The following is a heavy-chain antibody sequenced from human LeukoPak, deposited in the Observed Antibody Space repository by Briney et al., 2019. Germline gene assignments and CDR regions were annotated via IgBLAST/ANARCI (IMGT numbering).Heavy chain of an antibody. D-gene: IGHD3-10*01. CDR2: IIPIFGTA. V-gene: IGHV1-69*13. J-gene: IGHJ6*03. Sequence: SVKVSCKASGGTFTSYAISWVRQAPGQGLEWMGGIIPIFGTANYAQKFQGRVTITADESTSTAYMELSSLRSEDTAVYYCARGNRIWFGGYYYYYYYMDVWGKGTTVTISS. CDR1: GGTFTSYA. CDR3: ARGNRIWFGGYYYYYYYMDV.